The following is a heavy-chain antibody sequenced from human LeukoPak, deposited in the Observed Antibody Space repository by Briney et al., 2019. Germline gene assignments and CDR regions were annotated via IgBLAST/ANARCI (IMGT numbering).Heavy chain of an antibody. D-gene: IGHD3-10*01. J-gene: IGHJ4*02. Sequence: TGGSLRLSCAASGFTFSSYSMNWVRQVPGKGLEWVSYISSSSSTIYYADSVKGRFTISRDNAKNSLYLQMNSLRAEDTAVYYCARDFSYGSGSYSDFDYWGQGTLVTVSS. CDR2: ISSSSSTI. CDR1: GFTFSSYS. V-gene: IGHV3-48*01. CDR3: ARDFSYGSGSYSDFDY.